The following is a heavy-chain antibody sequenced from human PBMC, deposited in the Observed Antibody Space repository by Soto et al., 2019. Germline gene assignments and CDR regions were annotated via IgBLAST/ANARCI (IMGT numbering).Heavy chain of an antibody. Sequence: QVQLVQSGAEVKKPGSSVKVSCKASGGTFSRYAISWVRQAPGQGLEWMGGIIPIFGTTNYAQKFQGRVTITADESTSTAYMELSSLRSEDTAGYYCARHSYDSSGYYRYYFHYWGQGALVTVSS. CDR1: GGTFSRYA. CDR2: IIPIFGTT. V-gene: IGHV1-69*12. CDR3: ARHSYDSSGYYRYYFHY. D-gene: IGHD3-22*01. J-gene: IGHJ4*02.